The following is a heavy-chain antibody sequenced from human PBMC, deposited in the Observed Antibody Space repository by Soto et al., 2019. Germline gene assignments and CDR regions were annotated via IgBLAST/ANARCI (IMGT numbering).Heavy chain of an antibody. CDR1: GFTFSSYG. J-gene: IGHJ4*02. CDR3: AKDLGGAWIPDYFDH. V-gene: IGHV3-30*18. CDR2: ISYDGTST. D-gene: IGHD3-16*01. Sequence: QVQLVESGGGVVQPGRSLRLSCAASGFTFSSYGMHWVRQAPGKGLEWVAVISYDGTSTDFADSVKGRFTISRDNSKNTLYLEMKSLRAEDTAVYYCAKDLGGAWIPDYFDHWGQGTLVTVSS.